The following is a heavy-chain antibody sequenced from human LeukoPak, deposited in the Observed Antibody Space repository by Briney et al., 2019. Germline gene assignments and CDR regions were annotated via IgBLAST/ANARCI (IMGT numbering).Heavy chain of an antibody. D-gene: IGHD6-19*01. V-gene: IGHV3-30*04. CDR1: GFTFSRYD. Sequence: TGGSLRLSCVASGFTFSRYDVHWVRQAPGKGLEWVAVVSNDGKNKIYADSVKGRFTISRDNSRNTLYLQMNSLRAEDTALYYCARAAAETGAFRDNWFDPWGQGTLVTVSS. J-gene: IGHJ5*02. CDR3: ARAAAETGAFRDNWFDP. CDR2: VSNDGKNK.